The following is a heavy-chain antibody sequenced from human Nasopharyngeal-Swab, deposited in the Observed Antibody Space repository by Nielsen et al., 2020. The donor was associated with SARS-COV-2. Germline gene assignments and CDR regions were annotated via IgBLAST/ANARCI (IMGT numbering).Heavy chain of an antibody. V-gene: IGHV4-34*01. CDR3: ARGRIYYDSSGYRRNWFDP. D-gene: IGHD3-22*01. J-gene: IGHJ5*02. Sequence: WIRQPPGKGLEWIGEINHSGSTNYNPSLKSRVTTSVDTSKNQFSLKLSSVTAADTAVYYCARGRIYYDSSGYRRNWFDPWGQGTLVTVSS. CDR2: INHSGST.